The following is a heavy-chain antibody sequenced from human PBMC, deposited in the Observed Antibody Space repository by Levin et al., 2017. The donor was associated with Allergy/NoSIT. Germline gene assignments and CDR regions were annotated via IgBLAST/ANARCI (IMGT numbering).Heavy chain of an antibody. CDR1: GFTFSNCA. Sequence: LSLTCAASGFTFSNCAMSWVRQSPGKGLEWVSAISGSTSNTYYADSVKGRFTISRDNSKNTLYLQMNSLRAEDTAIYYCAKECPYSSSWYRDAFDVWGQGTMVTVSS. D-gene: IGHD6-13*01. V-gene: IGHV3-23*01. J-gene: IGHJ3*01. CDR2: ISGSTSNT. CDR3: AKECPYSSSWYRDAFDV.